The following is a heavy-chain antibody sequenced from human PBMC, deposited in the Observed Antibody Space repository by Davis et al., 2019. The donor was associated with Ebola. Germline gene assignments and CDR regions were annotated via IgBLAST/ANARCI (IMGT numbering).Heavy chain of an antibody. CDR3: ARGSTMTGYWYFDL. V-gene: IGHV3-74*01. D-gene: IGHD5/OR15-5a*01. J-gene: IGHJ2*01. CDR1: GFSFNTYW. CDR2: INSEGSTT. Sequence: PGGSLRLSCAASGFSFNTYWMHWVRHAPGKGLVWLSHINSEGSTTRYADSVKGRFTISRDTAKNTLYLQMNNLRAEDTAVYYCARGSTMTGYWYFDLWGRGNLVTVSS.